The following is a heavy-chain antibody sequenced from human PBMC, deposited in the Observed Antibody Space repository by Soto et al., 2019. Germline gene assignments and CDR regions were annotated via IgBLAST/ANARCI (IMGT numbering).Heavy chain of an antibody. CDR2: INPSGGST. D-gene: IGHD3-3*01. V-gene: IGHV1-46*01. Sequence: ASVKVSCKASGYTFTSYCMHWVRQAPGQGLEWMGIINPSGGSTSYAQKFQGRVTMTRDTSTSTVYMELSSLRSEDTAVYYCARGGDNVLRFLEWSLASYYYYGMDVWGQGTTVTVSS. CDR1: GYTFTSYC. J-gene: IGHJ6*02. CDR3: ARGGDNVLRFLEWSLASYYYYGMDV.